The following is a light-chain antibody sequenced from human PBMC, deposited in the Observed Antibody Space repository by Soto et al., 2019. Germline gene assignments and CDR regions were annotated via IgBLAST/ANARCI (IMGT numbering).Light chain of an antibody. V-gene: IGKV2-28*01. J-gene: IGKJ2*01. CDR2: LGS. Sequence: DIVMTQSPLSLPVTPGEPASISCRSSQILLHSNGYIYVDWYLQKPGQSPQLLIYLGSNRASGVPDRFSGSGSGTDFTLEISRVEAEDVGLYYCMQALQTPLYTFGQGTKVDIK. CDR1: QILLHSNGYIY. CDR3: MQALQTPLYT.